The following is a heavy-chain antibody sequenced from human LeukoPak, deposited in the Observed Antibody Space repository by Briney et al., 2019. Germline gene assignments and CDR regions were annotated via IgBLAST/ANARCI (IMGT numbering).Heavy chain of an antibody. V-gene: IGHV3-53*01. Sequence: GGSLRLSCAASGLTVSSNCMSWVRQAPGKGLEWVSFIYSGGNTYYADSVKGRFTISRDNSKNTVHLQMNSLRAEDTAMYYCARRAGDYSHPYDHWGQGTLVTVSS. D-gene: IGHD3-22*01. CDR1: GLTVSSNC. J-gene: IGHJ4*02. CDR3: ARRAGDYSHPYDH. CDR2: IYSGGNT.